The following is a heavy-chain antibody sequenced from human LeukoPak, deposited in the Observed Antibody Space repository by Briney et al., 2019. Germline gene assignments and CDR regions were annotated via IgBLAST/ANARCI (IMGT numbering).Heavy chain of an antibody. J-gene: IGHJ4*02. CDR1: GGSISSSYYY. Sequence: SETLSLTCTVSGGSISSSYYYWGWIRQPPGKGLELIGSIYYSGSTYYNPSLRSRVTMSVDTSKNQFSLKMSSVTAADTAVYHCARRLGIAVFDYWGQGTLVTVSS. D-gene: IGHD6-19*01. V-gene: IGHV4-39*01. CDR2: IYYSGST. CDR3: ARRLGIAVFDY.